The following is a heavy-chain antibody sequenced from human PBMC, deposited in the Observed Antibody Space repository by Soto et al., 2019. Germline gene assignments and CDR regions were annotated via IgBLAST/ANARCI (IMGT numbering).Heavy chain of an antibody. D-gene: IGHD3-10*01. J-gene: IGHJ6*02. V-gene: IGHV4-39*01. Sequence: SETLSLTYNVSGGSISSSSYYWGWIRQPPGKGLEWIGSIYYSGSTYYNPSLKSRVTISVDTSKNQFSLKLSSVTAADTAVYYCASVARGYYYGMDVWGQGTTVTVSS. CDR2: IYYSGST. CDR3: ASVARGYYYGMDV. CDR1: GGSISSSSYY.